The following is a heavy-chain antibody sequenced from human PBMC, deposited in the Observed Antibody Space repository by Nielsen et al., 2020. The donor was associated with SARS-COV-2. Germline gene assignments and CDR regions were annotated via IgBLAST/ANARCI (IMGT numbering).Heavy chain of an antibody. CDR2: ISWNSGSI. Sequence: SLKISCAASGFTFDDYAMHWVRQAPGKGLEWVSGISWNSGSIGYADSVKGRFTISRDNAKNSLYLQMNSLRAEDTAVYYCARPYSSSWYSFDYWGQGTLVTVSS. CDR3: ARPYSSSWYSFDY. J-gene: IGHJ4*02. V-gene: IGHV3-9*01. D-gene: IGHD6-13*01. CDR1: GFTFDDYA.